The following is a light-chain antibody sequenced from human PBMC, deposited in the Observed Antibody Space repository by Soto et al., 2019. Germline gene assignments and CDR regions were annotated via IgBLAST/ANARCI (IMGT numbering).Light chain of an antibody. J-gene: IGLJ2*01. CDR1: SSDVGGYNY. Sequence: QLVLTQPASVSGSPGQSITISCTGTSSDVGGYNYVSWYQQHPGKAPKLMIYEVSNRPSGVSNRFSGSKSGNTASLTISGLQAEDEADYYCNSYRSSIIPVVFGGGTKLTVL. CDR3: NSYRSSIIPVV. CDR2: EVS. V-gene: IGLV2-14*01.